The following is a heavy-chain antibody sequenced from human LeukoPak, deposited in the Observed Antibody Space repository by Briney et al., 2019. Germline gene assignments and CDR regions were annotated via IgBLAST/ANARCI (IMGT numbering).Heavy chain of an antibody. CDR1: GFTFDDYA. V-gene: IGHV3-74*03. D-gene: IGHD5-12*01. CDR2: INSDGSST. Sequence: PGGSLRLSCAASGFTFDDYAMHWVRQAPGKGLEWVSRINSDGSSTTYADSVKGRFTISRDNAKNTLNLQMNSLRVEDTAVYYCAREGRVTGYDFDYWGQGTLVTVSS. CDR3: AREGRVTGYDFDY. J-gene: IGHJ4*02.